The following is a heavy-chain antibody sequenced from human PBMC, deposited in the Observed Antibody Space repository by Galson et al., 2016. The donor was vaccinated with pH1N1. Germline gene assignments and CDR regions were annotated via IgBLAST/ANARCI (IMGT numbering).Heavy chain of an antibody. CDR2: IMQDGGEK. D-gene: IGHD3-22*01. CDR3: SRDDYYHSSDSDAYEL. J-gene: IGHJ3*01. Sequence: SLRLSCAASGFSLSMYWRSWVRQAPGKGLEWLANIMQDGGEKYYVHSVKGRVTITRDNAKNSVYLEMNSLGAGDTAVYYCSRDDYYHSSDSDAYELWGHGTMVTVSS. V-gene: IGHV3-7*01. CDR1: GFSLSMYW.